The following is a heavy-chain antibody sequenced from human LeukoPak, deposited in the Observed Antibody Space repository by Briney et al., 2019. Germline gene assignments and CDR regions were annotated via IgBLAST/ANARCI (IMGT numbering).Heavy chain of an antibody. J-gene: IGHJ4*02. CDR2: ISSNGRDA. Sequence: GGSLRLSCSASEFTFGTYAMLWVRQARGKGLEYVSAISSNGRDAYYAASVRGRFSISRVNSNNTLYLQMSSLRPEDTAMYYCARLAAAGHSDFWGQGALVAVSS. V-gene: IGHV3-64D*06. CDR1: EFTFGTYA. D-gene: IGHD6-13*01. CDR3: ARLAAAGHSDF.